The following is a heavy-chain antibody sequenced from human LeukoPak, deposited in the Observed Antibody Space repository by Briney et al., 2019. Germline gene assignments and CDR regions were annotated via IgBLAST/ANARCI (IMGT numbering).Heavy chain of an antibody. CDR1: GFTVSSNY. V-gene: IGHV3-66*02. Sequence: GGSLRLSCAASGFTVSSNYMSWVRQSPGKGLEWVSVIYSGGSTYYADSVKGRFTISRDNSKNTLYLQMNSLRAEDTAVYYCARDSYYDFWSGYFTRPNYYYYYMDVWGKGTTVTVSS. D-gene: IGHD3-3*01. CDR3: ARDSYYDFWSGYFTRPNYYYYYMDV. J-gene: IGHJ6*03. CDR2: IYSGGST.